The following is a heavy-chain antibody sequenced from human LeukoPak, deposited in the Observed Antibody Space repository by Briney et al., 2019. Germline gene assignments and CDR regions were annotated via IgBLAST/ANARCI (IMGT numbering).Heavy chain of an antibody. J-gene: IGHJ6*04. CDR2: INHSGST. CDR3: ARGPRITIFGVVNPADV. V-gene: IGHV4-34*01. Sequence: SETLSLTCAVYGGSFSGYYWSWIRQPPGKGLEWIGEINHSGSTNYNPSLKSRVTISVDTSKNQFSLKLSSVTAADTAVYYCARGPRITIFGVVNPADVWGKGTTVTVSS. CDR1: GGSFSGYY. D-gene: IGHD3-3*01.